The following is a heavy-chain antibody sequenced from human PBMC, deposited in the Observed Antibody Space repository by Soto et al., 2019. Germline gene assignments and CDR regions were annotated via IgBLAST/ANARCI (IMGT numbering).Heavy chain of an antibody. J-gene: IGHJ6*02. V-gene: IGHV3-74*01. CDR3: ARGWVGATLTSYYYYGMDV. D-gene: IGHD1-26*01. CDR2: INSDGSST. Sequence: GWSLRLSCAASGFTFSSYWMHWVRQAPGKGLVWVSRINSDGSSTSYADSVKGRFTISRDNAKNTLYLQMNSLRAEDTAVYYCARGWVGATLTSYYYYGMDVWGQGTTVTVSS. CDR1: GFTFSSYW.